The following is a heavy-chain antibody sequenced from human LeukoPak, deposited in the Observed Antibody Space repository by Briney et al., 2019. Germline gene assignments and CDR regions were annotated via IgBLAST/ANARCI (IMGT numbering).Heavy chain of an antibody. V-gene: IGHV4-34*01. CDR2: INHSGST. CDR1: GGSISGYY. J-gene: IGHJ5*02. Sequence: SETLSLTCTVSGGSISGYYWSWIRQPPGKGLEWIGEINHSGSTNYNPSLKSRVTISVDTSKNQFSLKLSSVTAADTAVYYCARGSSSSWYWFDPWGQGTLVTVSS. D-gene: IGHD6-13*01. CDR3: ARGSSSSWYWFDP.